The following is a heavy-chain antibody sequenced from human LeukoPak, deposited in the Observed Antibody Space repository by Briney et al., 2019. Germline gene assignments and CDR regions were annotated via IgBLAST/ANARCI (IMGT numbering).Heavy chain of an antibody. D-gene: IGHD6-19*01. CDR1: GGSISSGGYY. J-gene: IGHJ4*02. CDR3: ARDRGGGSGWYRRDD. CDR2: IYHSGST. Sequence: SQTLSLTCTVSGGSISSGGYYWSWIRQPPGKGLEWIGYIYHSGSTYYNPSLKSRVTISVDRSKNQFSLKLSSVTAADTAVYYCARDRGGGSGWYRRDDWGQGTLVTVSS. V-gene: IGHV4-30-2*01.